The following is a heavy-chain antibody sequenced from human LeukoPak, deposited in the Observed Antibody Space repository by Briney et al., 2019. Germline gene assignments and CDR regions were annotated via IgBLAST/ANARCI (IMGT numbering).Heavy chain of an antibody. J-gene: IGHJ4*02. CDR1: GGTFSSYA. D-gene: IGHD3-10*01. Sequence: SVKVSCKASGGTFSSYAISWVRQAPGQGLEWMGRIIPIFGTANYAQKFQGRVTITTDGSTSTAYMELSSLRSEDTAVYYCARSNYGSGSSAIDYWGQGTLVTVSS. CDR3: ARSNYGSGSSAIDY. CDR2: IIPIFGTA. V-gene: IGHV1-69*05.